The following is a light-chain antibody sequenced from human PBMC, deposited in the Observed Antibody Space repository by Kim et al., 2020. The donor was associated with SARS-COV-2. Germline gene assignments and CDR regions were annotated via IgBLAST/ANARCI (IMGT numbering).Light chain of an antibody. CDR3: QQYGSSRVT. V-gene: IGKV3-20*01. CDR1: QTVDRN. Sequence: EIVMTQSPATLSVSPGERVTLSCRASQTVDRNLAWYQQKPGQAPRLLIYGASTRATGIPDRFSGSRSGTVFTLSISRLEPEDFAVYYCQQYGSSRVTFGPGTKVDIK. CDR2: GAS. J-gene: IGKJ3*01.